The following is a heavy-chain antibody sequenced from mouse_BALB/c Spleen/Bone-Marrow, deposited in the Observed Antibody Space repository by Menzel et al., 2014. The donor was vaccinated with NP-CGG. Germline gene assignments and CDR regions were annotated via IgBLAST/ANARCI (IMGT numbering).Heavy chain of an antibody. J-gene: IGHJ4*01. CDR1: GYTFIDYY. D-gene: IGHD4-1*01. Sequence: QVQLQQSGAELARPGASVKLSCKASGYTFIDYYINWVKQRTGQGLEWIGEIYPRSDNTYYNEKFKGKATLTADKSSSTAYLQLSSLTSEDSAVYFCARDWDYYAMDYWGQGTSVTVSS. CDR3: ARDWDYYAMDY. V-gene: IGHV1-77*01. CDR2: IYPRSDNT.